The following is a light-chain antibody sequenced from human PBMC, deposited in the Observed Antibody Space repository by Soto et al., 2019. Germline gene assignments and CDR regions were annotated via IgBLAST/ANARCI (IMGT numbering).Light chain of an antibody. CDR1: QSLLQSNGYNY. J-gene: IGKJ1*01. V-gene: IGKV2-28*01. Sequence: DIVMTQSTLSLPVTPGEPASISCSSSQSLLQSNGYNYLDWYLQKPGQSQQLLVYFGSYRASGVPDRLSGSGSGTDFTLKIRRVEGEDGGVYYFMQSQQSPPTFGHGTKVEI. CDR3: MQSQQSPPT. CDR2: FGS.